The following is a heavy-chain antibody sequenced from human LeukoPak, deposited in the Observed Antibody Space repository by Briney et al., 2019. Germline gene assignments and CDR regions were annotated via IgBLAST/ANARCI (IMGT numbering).Heavy chain of an antibody. CDR2: IWYDGSNK. CDR1: GFTFSSYG. V-gene: IGHV3-33*01. D-gene: IGHD2-2*01. CDR3: ARDLCSSTSCYLRTSGMDV. J-gene: IGHJ6*02. Sequence: GGPLRLSCAASGFTFSSYGMHWVRQAPGKGLEWVAVIWYDGSNKYYADSVKGRFTISRDNSKNTLYLQMNSLRAEDTAVYYCARDLCSSTSCYLRTSGMDVWGQGTTVTVSS.